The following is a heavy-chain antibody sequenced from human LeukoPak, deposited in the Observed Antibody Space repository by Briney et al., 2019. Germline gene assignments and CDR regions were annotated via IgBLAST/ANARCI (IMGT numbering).Heavy chain of an antibody. V-gene: IGHV3-48*03. CDR2: ICSSGSTI. CDR3: ASGSSGWDEQGAFDI. CDR1: GFTFSSYE. J-gene: IGHJ3*02. D-gene: IGHD6-19*01. Sequence: GGSLRLSCAASGFTFSSYEKNWVRQAPGKGLEWVSYICSSGSTIYSADSVKGRFTISRDNAKNSLYLQMNSLRAEDTAVYYCASGSSGWDEQGAFDIWGQGTMVTVSS.